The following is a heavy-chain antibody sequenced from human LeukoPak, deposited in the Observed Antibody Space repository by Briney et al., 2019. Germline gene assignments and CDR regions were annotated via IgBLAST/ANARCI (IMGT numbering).Heavy chain of an antibody. CDR1: GYTFTRHY. V-gene: IGHV1-46*01. D-gene: IGHD5-24*01. J-gene: IGHJ5*02. CDR2: INPTGTSS. CDR3: ARDNSLQDMAWWFDP. Sequence: ASVKVSCKASGYTFTRHYLHWVRQAPGQGLEWVGLINPTGTSSWSAQKFQGRVTLTRDMSTSTDYMELSSLRSDDTAVYYCARDNSLQDMAWWFDPWGQGTLVIVSS.